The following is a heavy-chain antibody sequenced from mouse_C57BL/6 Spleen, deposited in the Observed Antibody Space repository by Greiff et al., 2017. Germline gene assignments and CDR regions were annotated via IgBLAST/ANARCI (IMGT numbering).Heavy chain of an antibody. Sequence: EVQRVESEGGLVQPGSSMKLSCTASGFTFSDYYMAWVRQVPEKGLEWVANINYDGSSTYYLDSLKSRFIISRDNAKNILYLQMSSLKSEDTATYYCARDSSGYPLDYWGQGTTLTVSS. D-gene: IGHD3-2*02. CDR2: INYDGSST. J-gene: IGHJ2*01. V-gene: IGHV5-16*01. CDR1: GFTFSDYY. CDR3: ARDSSGYPLDY.